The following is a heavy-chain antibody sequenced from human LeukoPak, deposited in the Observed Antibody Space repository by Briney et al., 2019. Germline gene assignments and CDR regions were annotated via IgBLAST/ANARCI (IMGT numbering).Heavy chain of an antibody. J-gene: IGHJ5*02. D-gene: IGHD3-9*01. CDR1: GFTFSNAW. CDR2: IKQDGSEK. CDR3: AGGSGYLITS. Sequence: GGSLRLSCAASGFTFSNAWMSRVRQAPGKGLEWLATIKQDGSEKHYKGSVEGRFTISRDNAKNSLHLQMNSLRAEDTAVYYCAGGSGYLITSWGQGTLVTVSS. V-gene: IGHV3-7*01.